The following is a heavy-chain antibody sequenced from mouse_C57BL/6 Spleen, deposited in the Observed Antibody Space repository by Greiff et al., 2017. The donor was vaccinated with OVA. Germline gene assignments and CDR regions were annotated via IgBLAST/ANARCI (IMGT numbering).Heavy chain of an antibody. D-gene: IGHD4-1*01. J-gene: IGHJ2*01. CDR1: GYTFTDYE. CDR3: ARANWDFDY. Sequence: QVQLQQSGAELVRPGASVTLSCKASGYTFTDYEMHWVKQTPVHGLEWIGAIDPETGGTAYNQKFKGKAILTADTSSNTAYLQLSSLTSEDTAVYYCARANWDFDYWGQGTTLTVSS. V-gene: IGHV1-15*01. CDR2: IDPETGGT.